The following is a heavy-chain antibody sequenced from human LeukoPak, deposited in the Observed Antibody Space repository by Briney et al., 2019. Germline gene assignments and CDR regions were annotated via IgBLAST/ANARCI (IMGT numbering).Heavy chain of an antibody. CDR1: GGSISSGGYS. CDR3: ARGTRHTYYYDSSGPWAFDI. V-gene: IGHV4-30-2*01. J-gene: IGHJ3*02. Sequence: SETLSLTCAVFGGSISSGGYSWSWIRQPPGKGLEWIGYIYHSGSTYYNPSLKSRVTISVDRSKNQFSLKLSSVTAADTAVYYCARGTRHTYYYDSSGPWAFDIWGQGTMVTVSS. CDR2: IYHSGST. D-gene: IGHD3-22*01.